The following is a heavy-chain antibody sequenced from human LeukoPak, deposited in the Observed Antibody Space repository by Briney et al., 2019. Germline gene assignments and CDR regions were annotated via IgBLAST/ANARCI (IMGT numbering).Heavy chain of an antibody. V-gene: IGHV1-46*01. Sequence: ASVTVSCKASGYTFTIYYMHWVRQAPGQGLEWMGIINPSGGSTSYAQKFQGRVTMTRDTSTSTVYMELSSLRSEDTAVYYCARVRNYGDYQDYWGQGTLVTVSS. CDR1: GYTFTIYY. J-gene: IGHJ4*02. D-gene: IGHD4-17*01. CDR2: INPSGGST. CDR3: ARVRNYGDYQDY.